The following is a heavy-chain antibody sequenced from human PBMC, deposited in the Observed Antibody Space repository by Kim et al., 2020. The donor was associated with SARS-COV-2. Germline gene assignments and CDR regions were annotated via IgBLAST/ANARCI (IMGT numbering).Heavy chain of an antibody. CDR3: ARRSGGSTSTYGIDV. V-gene: IGHV3-33*01. CDR2: IRSDGNRK. Sequence: GGSLRLSCAASGFTFSSYDMHWVRQAPGKGLEWVAVIRSDGNRKYYADSVKGRCTISRDKSQSATLFLQMNSLRAEDTAVYYCARRSGGSTSTYGIDVWGQEAAVTASS. J-gene: IGHJ6*02. D-gene: IGHD2-2*01. CDR1: GFTFSSYD.